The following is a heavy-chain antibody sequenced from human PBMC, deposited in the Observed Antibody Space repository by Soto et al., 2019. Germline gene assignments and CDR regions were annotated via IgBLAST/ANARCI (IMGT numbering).Heavy chain of an antibody. CDR3: AAGEASSRNLAPYYLDF. V-gene: IGHV4-59*01. CDR1: GGSMRNYF. D-gene: IGHD6-13*01. CDR2: IHYSGTT. J-gene: IGHJ4*02. Sequence: PSETLSLTCTVSGGSMRNYFWTWIRQPPGKGLEWIGYIHYSGTTSFFHSYNPSLRSRVTISEDTSKNQFSLKLLSVTTADTAVYFCAAGEASSRNLAPYYLDFWGQGTLVTVSS.